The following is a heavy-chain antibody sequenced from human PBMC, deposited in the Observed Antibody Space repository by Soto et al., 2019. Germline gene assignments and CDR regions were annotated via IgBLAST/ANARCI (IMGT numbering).Heavy chain of an antibody. J-gene: IGHJ6*02. V-gene: IGHV3-23*01. D-gene: IGHD6-13*01. CDR2: ISGSGGST. CDR1: GFTFSSYA. CDR3: AKLFEQQYYYYGMDV. Sequence: EVQLLESGGGLVQPGGSLRLSCAASGFTFSSYAMSWVRQAPRKGLEWVSAISGSGGSTYYADSVKGRFTISRDNSKNTLYLQMNSLRAEDTAVYYCAKLFEQQYYYYGMDVWGQGTTVTVSS.